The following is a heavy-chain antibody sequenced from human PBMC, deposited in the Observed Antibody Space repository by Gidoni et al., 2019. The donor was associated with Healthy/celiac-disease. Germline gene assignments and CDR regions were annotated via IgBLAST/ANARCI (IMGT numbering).Heavy chain of an antibody. V-gene: IGHV5-51*01. CDR2: IYPGDSDT. CDR1: GYSFTSYW. J-gene: IGHJ6*02. D-gene: IGHD2-15*01. CDR3: ARSDCSGGSCYSGYYYYYGMDV. Sequence: EVQLVQSGAEVKKPGESLKISCKGSGYSFTSYWIGWVRQMPGKGLEWMGIIYPGDSDTSYSPSFQGQVTISADKSISTAYLQWSSLKASDTAMYYCARSDCSGGSCYSGYYYYYGMDVWGQGTTVTVSS.